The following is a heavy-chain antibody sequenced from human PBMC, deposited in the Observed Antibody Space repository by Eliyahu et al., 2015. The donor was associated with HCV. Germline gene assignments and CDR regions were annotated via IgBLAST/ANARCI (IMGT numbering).Heavy chain of an antibody. Sequence: QVQLQESGPGLVKPSETLSLTCSVSGGSXPTYCWSWIRQPPGKGPEWVGVIHFRGSTNYNPSLKSRVTISVDTSKNQFSLNLTSVTAADTAVYYCASGGGGIAVAGTGGWFDPWGQGTLVTVSS. CDR2: IHFRGST. CDR1: GGSXPTYC. CDR3: ASGGGGIAVAGTGGWFDP. V-gene: IGHV4-59*01. J-gene: IGHJ5*02. D-gene: IGHD6-19*01.